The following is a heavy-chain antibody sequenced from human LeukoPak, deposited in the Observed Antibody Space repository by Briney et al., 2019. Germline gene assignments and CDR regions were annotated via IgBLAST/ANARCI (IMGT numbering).Heavy chain of an antibody. CDR2: ISSSGSTI. V-gene: IGHV3-48*03. D-gene: IGHD1-1*01. CDR3: ARDKAIAWTTKYYFDY. CDR1: GFTFSSYE. Sequence: PGGSLRLSCAASGFTFSSYEMNWVRQAPGKGLEWVSYISSSGSTIYYADSVKGRFTISRNNAKNSLYLQMNSLRAEDTAVYYCARDKAIAWTTKYYFDYWGQGTLVTVSS. J-gene: IGHJ4*02.